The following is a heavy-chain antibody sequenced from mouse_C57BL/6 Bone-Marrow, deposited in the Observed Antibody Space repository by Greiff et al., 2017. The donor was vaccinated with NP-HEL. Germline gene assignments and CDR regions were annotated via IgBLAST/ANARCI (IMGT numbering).Heavy chain of an antibody. J-gene: IGHJ4*01. D-gene: IGHD2-4*01. Sequence: EVQLQQSVAELVRPGASVKLSCTASGFNIKNTYMHWVKQRPEQGLEWIGRIDPANGNTKYAPKFQGKATITADPSSNTAYLQLSSLTSEDTAIYYCASPHYYDYDAGEWAYYAMDYWGQGTSVTVSS. CDR3: ASPHYYDYDAGEWAYYAMDY. V-gene: IGHV14-3*01. CDR1: GFNIKNTY. CDR2: IDPANGNT.